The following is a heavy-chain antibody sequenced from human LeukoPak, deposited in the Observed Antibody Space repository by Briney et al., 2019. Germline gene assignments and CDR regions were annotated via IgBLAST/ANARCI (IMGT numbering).Heavy chain of an antibody. Sequence: ASVKVSCKASGYTFTSYDINWVRQATGQGLEWMGWMNPNSGNTGYAQKFQGRVTMTRNTSISTAYMELSSLRSEDTPVYYCARTIAAAAPFDPWGQGTLVTVSS. CDR3: ARTIAAAAPFDP. D-gene: IGHD6-13*01. CDR2: MNPNSGNT. V-gene: IGHV1-8*01. J-gene: IGHJ5*02. CDR1: GYTFTSYD.